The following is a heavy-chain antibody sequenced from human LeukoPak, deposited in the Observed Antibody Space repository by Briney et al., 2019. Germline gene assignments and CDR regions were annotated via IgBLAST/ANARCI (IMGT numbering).Heavy chain of an antibody. D-gene: IGHD3-10*01. J-gene: IGHJ4*02. CDR1: GFTFSDYY. Sequence: GGSLRLSCAASGFTFSDYYISWIRQAPGKGLEWVSYISSSGSIIYYADSVKGRFTISRDNAKNSMYLQMNSLRAEDTAVYYCARDRGVYYGSGTRFDYWGQGTLVTVSS. V-gene: IGHV3-11*01. CDR3: ARDRGVYYGSGTRFDY. CDR2: ISSSGSII.